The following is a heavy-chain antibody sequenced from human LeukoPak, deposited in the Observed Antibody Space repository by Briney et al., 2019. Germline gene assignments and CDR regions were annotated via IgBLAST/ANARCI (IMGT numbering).Heavy chain of an antibody. CDR1: GFTFSDYT. CDR2: ISTTSESV. CDR3: ARDPAPRG. D-gene: IGHD3-10*01. V-gene: IGHV3-48*01. J-gene: IGHJ4*02. Sequence: GGSLRLSCTGSGFTFSDYTMAWVRQAPGKGLEWVSYISTTSESVYYADSVKGRFTISRHNSKNTLYLQMNSLRAEDTAVYYCARDPAPRGWGQGTLVTVSS.